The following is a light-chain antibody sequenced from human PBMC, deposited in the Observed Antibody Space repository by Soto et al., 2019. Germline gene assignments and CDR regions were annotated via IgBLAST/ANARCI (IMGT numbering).Light chain of an antibody. J-gene: IGKJ2*01. V-gene: IGKV3-20*01. Sequence: EIVLTQSPGTLSLSPGERATLSCRTSESVTSTYLAWYQQKPGQPPRLLIYGASSRATGISDRFSGSGSGTDFTLTISRLEPEDFAVYYCQLFGSSPRYTFGQGTKLEIK. CDR3: QLFGSSPRYT. CDR2: GAS. CDR1: ESVTSTY.